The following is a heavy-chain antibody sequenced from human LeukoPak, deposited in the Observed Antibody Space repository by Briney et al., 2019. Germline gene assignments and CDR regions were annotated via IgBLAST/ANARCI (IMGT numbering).Heavy chain of an antibody. D-gene: IGHD7-27*01. Sequence: GGSLRLSCSASGFTFSTYAMHWVRRAPGKGLEYVSGISSNGGSTYYADSVKGRFTISRDNSKNTLYLQMSSLRAEDTAVYYCVKDHDWGAFHIWGQGTIVTVSS. J-gene: IGHJ3*02. CDR2: ISSNGGST. CDR1: GFTFSTYA. V-gene: IGHV3-64D*06. CDR3: VKDHDWGAFHI.